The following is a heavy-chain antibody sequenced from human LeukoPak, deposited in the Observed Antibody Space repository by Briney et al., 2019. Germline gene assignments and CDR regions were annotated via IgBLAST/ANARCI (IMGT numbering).Heavy chain of an antibody. D-gene: IGHD3-22*01. V-gene: IGHV3-23*01. CDR3: AKVVRYYERSAYEGSEYFQH. CDR2: ASGTGGST. J-gene: IGHJ1*01. Sequence: GGSLRLSCAASGLTFSVYAMTWVRQAPGKGLEWVSSASGTGGSTYYAESVKGQFTISRDNSKNTLYLQMSSLRADDTAVYYCAKVVRYYERSAYEGSEYFQHWGQGTLVTVSS. CDR1: GLTFSVYA.